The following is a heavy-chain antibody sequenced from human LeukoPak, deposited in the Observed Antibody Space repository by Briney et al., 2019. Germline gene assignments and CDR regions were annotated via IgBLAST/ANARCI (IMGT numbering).Heavy chain of an antibody. Sequence: GGSLRLSCAASGFTFSSYWMSWVRQAPGKGLEWVANIKQDGSEKYYVDSVKGRFTISRDNAKNSLCLQMNSLRAEDTAVYYCASGFGELLGDYYFDYWGQGTLVTVSS. D-gene: IGHD3-10*01. CDR3: ASGFGELLGDYYFDY. J-gene: IGHJ4*02. CDR1: GFTFSSYW. V-gene: IGHV3-7*03. CDR2: IKQDGSEK.